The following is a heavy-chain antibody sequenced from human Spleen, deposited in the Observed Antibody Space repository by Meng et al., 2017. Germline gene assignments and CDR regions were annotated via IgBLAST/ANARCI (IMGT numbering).Heavy chain of an antibody. CDR1: GFTFSGSD. J-gene: IGHJ4*01. CDR3: SGHVDY. Sequence: GESLKISCAASGFTFSGSDVHWVRQASGKGLEWIGRIQTKNKNYATAYAASLKGRFTISRDDSENSFYLQMNSLKTEDTAVYYCSGHVDYWGHGTLVTV. CDR2: IQTKNKNYAT. V-gene: IGHV3-73*01.